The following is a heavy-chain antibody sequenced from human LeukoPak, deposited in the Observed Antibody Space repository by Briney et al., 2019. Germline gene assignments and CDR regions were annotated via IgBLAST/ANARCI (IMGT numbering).Heavy chain of an antibody. J-gene: IGHJ4*02. D-gene: IGHD3-22*01. V-gene: IGHV4-4*07. CDR3: ARVSSGRYGSFDY. CDR2: IYSSGST. CDR1: GGSISTYY. Sequence: SETLSLTCTVSGGSISTYYWSWIRQPAGKGLEWIGRIYSSGSTNYNPSLKSRLTMSVDTSKNQFSLRLTSLTAADTAVYSCARVSSGRYGSFDYWGQGTLVGVSS.